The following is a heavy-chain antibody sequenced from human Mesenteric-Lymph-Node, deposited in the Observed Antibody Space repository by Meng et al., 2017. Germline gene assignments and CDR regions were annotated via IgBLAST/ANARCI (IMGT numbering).Heavy chain of an antibody. D-gene: IGHD3-16*02. CDR3: ARTEYDDVWGSYRYDAFAI. Sequence: SETLSLTCTVSGGSISSYYWGWIRQPAGKGLEWIGRIYSSGNTDYNPSLKSRVTLSVDTHKNQLSLRLSSVTAADTAIYYCARTEYDDVWGSYRYDAFAIWGQGTMVTVSS. CDR2: IYSSGNT. V-gene: IGHV4-4*07. CDR1: GGSISSYY. J-gene: IGHJ3*02.